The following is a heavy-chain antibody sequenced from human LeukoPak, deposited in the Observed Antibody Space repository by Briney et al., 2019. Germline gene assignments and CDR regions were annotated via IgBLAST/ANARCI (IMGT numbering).Heavy chain of an antibody. CDR3: AKVMYPVANSELDY. D-gene: IGHD4-23*01. CDR1: GFTFSSYG. V-gene: IGHV3-30*02. J-gene: IGHJ4*02. CDR2: IRYGGSNK. Sequence: GGSLRLSCAASGFTFSSYGMHWVRQAPGKGLEWVAFIRYGGSNKYYADSVKGRFTISRDNSKNTLYLQMNSLRAEDTAVYYCAKVMYPVANSELDYWGQGTLVTVSS.